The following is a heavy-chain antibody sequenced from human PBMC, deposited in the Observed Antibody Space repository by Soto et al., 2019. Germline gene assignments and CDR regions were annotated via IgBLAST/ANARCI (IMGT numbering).Heavy chain of an antibody. CDR3: ARRAFGSSRAFDL. CDR1: GFAFSSYP. J-gene: IGHJ3*01. CDR2: ISGSGGLT. Sequence: GGSLRLSCAASGFAFSSYPLSWVRQAPEKGLEWVSGISGSGGLTYNADSVKGRFTISRDNSKNTLYLQMNSPRAEDTAVYFCARRAFGSSRAFDLWGQGTVVTVSS. D-gene: IGHD6-6*01. V-gene: IGHV3-23*01.